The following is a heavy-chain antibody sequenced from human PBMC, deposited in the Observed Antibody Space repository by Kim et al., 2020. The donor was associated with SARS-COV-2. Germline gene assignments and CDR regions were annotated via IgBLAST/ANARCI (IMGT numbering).Heavy chain of an antibody. V-gene: IGHV3-48*03. Sequence: GGSLRLSCAASGFTFSSYEMNWVRQAPGKGLEWVSYISSSGSTIYYADSVKGRFTISRDNAKNSLYLQMNSLRAEDTAVYYCARDRHAGYYDFWSGYSIRCFGPWGQVTLVPVSS. CDR1: GFTFSSYE. J-gene: IGHJ5*02. CDR3: ARDRHAGYYDFWSGYSIRCFGP. D-gene: IGHD3-3*01. CDR2: ISSSGSTI.